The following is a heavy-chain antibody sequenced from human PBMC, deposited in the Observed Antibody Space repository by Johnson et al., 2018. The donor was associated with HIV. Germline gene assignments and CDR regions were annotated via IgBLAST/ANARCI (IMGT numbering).Heavy chain of an antibody. CDR3: ARDGESQQLPLGDAFDI. Sequence: VQLVESGGGLVQSGGSLRLSCGASGFTVSNNYMNWVRQAPGKGLEWVSVIYSGGSTYYADSVKGRFTISRDNSKNTLYLQLNSLRAEDTAVYYCARDGESQQLPLGDAFDIWGQGTMFIVSS. V-gene: IGHV3-66*01. J-gene: IGHJ3*02. CDR2: IYSGGST. D-gene: IGHD6-13*01. CDR1: GFTVSNNY.